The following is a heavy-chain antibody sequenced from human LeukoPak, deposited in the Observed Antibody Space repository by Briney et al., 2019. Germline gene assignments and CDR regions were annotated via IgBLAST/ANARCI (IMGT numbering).Heavy chain of an antibody. CDR1: GYTFTSYG. D-gene: IGHD6-19*01. CDR2: ISGYNAET. CDR3: AREGDSAGWYRPAFRLLDY. V-gene: IGHV1-18*01. Sequence: ASVKVSCKTSGYTFTSYGLYWVRQAPGQGLEWMGWISGYNAETNYARKFQGRVTMTTDTSTTTAYMELTRLTSDDTALYYCAREGDSAGWYRPAFRLLDYWGQGTMVTVSS. J-gene: IGHJ4*02.